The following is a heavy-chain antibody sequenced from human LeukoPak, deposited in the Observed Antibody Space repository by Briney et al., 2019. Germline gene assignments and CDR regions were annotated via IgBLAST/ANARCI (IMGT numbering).Heavy chain of an antibody. J-gene: IGHJ4*02. CDR1: GGSISTYY. D-gene: IGHD3-10*01. CDR2: IYYSGSA. Sequence: SETLSLTCTVSGGSISTYYWSWIRQPPGKGLEWIGYIYYSGSANYNPSLKSRVTISVDTSKNQFSLKLSSVTAADTAVYYCARSYGSGNYFDYWGQGALVTVSS. CDR3: ARSYGSGNYFDY. V-gene: IGHV4-59*01.